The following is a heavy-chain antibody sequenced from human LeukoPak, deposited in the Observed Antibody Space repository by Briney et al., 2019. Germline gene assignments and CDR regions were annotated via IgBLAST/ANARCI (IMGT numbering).Heavy chain of an antibody. V-gene: IGHV3-30*03. Sequence: QPGGSLRLSCAASGFTFSSYGMHWVRQAPGKGLEWVAVISYDGSNKYYADSVKGRFTISRDNSKNTLYLQMNSLRAEDTAVYYCAGSPEDFDYWGQGTLVTVSS. CDR2: ISYDGSNK. D-gene: IGHD6-25*01. CDR3: AGSPEDFDY. J-gene: IGHJ4*02. CDR1: GFTFSSYG.